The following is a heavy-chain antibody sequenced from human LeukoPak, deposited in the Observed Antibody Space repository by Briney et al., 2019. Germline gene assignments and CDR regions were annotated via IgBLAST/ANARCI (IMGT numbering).Heavy chain of an antibody. V-gene: IGHV1-2*02. CDR3: TRVGSNSNRRADC. J-gene: IGHJ4*02. Sequence: GASVKVSCKASGYIFTGYYMHWVRQAPGQGLEWMGWIDPDNGATHYVRKFQGRVTMTRDTSIGTAYMELSTLRSDDTAVYYCTRVGSNSNRRADCWGQGTLVTVSS. CDR1: GYIFTGYY. D-gene: IGHD4-23*01. CDR2: IDPDNGAT.